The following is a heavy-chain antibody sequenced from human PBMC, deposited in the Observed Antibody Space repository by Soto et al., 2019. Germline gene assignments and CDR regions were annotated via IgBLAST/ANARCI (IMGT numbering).Heavy chain of an antibody. CDR3: ARAINGYVT. D-gene: IGHD5-12*01. V-gene: IGHV1-3*04. CDR1: GITYTTYA. J-gene: IGHJ5*02. Sequence: QGQVVQSGAEVKKPGASVKVSCKASGITYTTYAIHWVRQAPGQGLEWTGWINTGNGNTRYSQRLQGRVTLTTDTSARTAYMDLSSLTSEDTAVYSYARAINGYVTWGQGTLITVSS. CDR2: INTGNGNT.